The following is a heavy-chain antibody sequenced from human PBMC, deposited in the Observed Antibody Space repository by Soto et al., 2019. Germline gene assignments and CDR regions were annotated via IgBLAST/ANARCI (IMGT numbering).Heavy chain of an antibody. CDR1: GGSISSGDYY. CDR2: IYYSGST. Sequence: SETLSLTCTVSGGSISSGDYYWSWIRQPPGKGLEWIGYIYYSGSTYYNPSLKSRVTISVDTSKNQFSLKLSSVTAADTAVYYCARALIAEIVVPFDYWGQGTLVTVSS. CDR3: ARALIAEIVVPFDY. D-gene: IGHD3-16*01. J-gene: IGHJ4*02. V-gene: IGHV4-30-4*01.